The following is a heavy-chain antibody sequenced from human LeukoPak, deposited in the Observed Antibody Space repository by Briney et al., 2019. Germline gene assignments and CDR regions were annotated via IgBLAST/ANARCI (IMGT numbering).Heavy chain of an antibody. Sequence: SETLSLTCTVSGGSISSGDYYWSWVRQPPGKGLEWIGYIYYSGSTYYNPSLKSRVTIPVDTSKNQFSLKLSSVTAADTAVYYCARESSAGNDAFDIWGQGTMVTVSS. CDR3: ARESSAGNDAFDI. D-gene: IGHD4-23*01. CDR2: IYYSGST. CDR1: GGSISSGDYY. J-gene: IGHJ3*02. V-gene: IGHV4-30-4*01.